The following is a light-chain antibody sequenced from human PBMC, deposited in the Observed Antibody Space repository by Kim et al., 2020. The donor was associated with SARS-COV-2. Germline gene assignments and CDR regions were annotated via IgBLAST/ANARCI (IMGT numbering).Light chain of an antibody. CDR1: QSVSSN. Sequence: SVSPGEIATLSCRASQSVSSNLAWYQQKPGQAPRLLIYGASTRAAGIPTRLSGSGSGTEFTLTISSLQSEDFAIYYCHQFNNWPHTFGQGTKLEI. CDR3: HQFNNWPHT. J-gene: IGKJ2*01. CDR2: GAS. V-gene: IGKV3-15*01.